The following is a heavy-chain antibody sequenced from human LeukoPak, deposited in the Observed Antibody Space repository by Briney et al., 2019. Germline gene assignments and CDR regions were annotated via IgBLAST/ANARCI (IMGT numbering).Heavy chain of an antibody. D-gene: IGHD6-19*01. CDR3: AKDGYSSGWYFYPFDY. CDR1: GFTFSSYG. J-gene: IGHJ4*02. CDR2: ISYDGSNK. V-gene: IGHV3-30*18. Sequence: GGSLRLSCAASGFTFSSYGMHWVRQAPGKGLEWVAVISYDGSNKYYADSVKGRFTISRDNSKNTLYLQMNSLRAEDTAVYYCAKDGYSSGWYFYPFDYWGQGTLITVSS.